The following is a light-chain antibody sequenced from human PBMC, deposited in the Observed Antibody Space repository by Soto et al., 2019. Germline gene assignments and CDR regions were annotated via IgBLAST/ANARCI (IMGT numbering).Light chain of an antibody. CDR2: SAS. CDR3: QQYYSFPLT. V-gene: IGKV1-39*01. Sequence: DIQMTQCPSSLSTSIGDRVTITCRASQRINIYLNWYRQKPGKAPELLIYSASNLQSGVPSRFSGSGSGTDFTLTISGLQSEDFATYYCQQYYSFPLTFGGGTKVDI. J-gene: IGKJ4*01. CDR1: QRINIY.